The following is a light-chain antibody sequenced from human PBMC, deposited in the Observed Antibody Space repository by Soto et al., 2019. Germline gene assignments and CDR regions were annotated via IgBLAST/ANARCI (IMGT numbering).Light chain of an antibody. CDR3: SSYTSSSTLPYV. CDR1: SSDVGGYNY. V-gene: IGLV2-14*01. CDR2: DVS. Sequence: QSALTQPASVSGSPGQSITISCTGTSSDVGGYNYVSWYQQHPGKAPKLMIYDVSNRPSGVSNRFPCSKSGNTASLTISGLQAEDEADYYCSSYTSSSTLPYVFGTGTKLTV. J-gene: IGLJ1*01.